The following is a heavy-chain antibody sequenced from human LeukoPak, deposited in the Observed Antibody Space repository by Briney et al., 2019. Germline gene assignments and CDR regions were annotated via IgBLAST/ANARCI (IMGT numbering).Heavy chain of an antibody. CDR1: VFTFISQV. Sequence: GGSLRLSCPSSVFTFISQVMTWVRQAPGEGLEWVSAIGSGDGGTYYAVSVKGRLSISRDNSNNLLYLQMNSVRAEDTDVYFCAKDYRHGDYYHYMDVWGKGTTVTVSS. V-gene: IGHV3-23*01. D-gene: IGHD3-16*02. CDR2: IGSGDGGT. CDR3: AKDYRHGDYYHYMDV. J-gene: IGHJ6*03.